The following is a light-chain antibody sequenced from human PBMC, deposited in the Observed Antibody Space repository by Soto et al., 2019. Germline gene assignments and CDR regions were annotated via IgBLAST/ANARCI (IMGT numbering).Light chain of an antibody. Sequence: ILMTQSPSTLSLSPGERATLSCRASQSVSSNLAWYQQKPGQAPRLLIYGASTRATGIPARFSGSGSGTEFTLTISSLQSEDFAVYYCQQYNKWPRTVGQGTKVDIK. CDR3: QQYNKWPRT. J-gene: IGKJ1*01. CDR2: GAS. V-gene: IGKV3-15*01. CDR1: QSVSSN.